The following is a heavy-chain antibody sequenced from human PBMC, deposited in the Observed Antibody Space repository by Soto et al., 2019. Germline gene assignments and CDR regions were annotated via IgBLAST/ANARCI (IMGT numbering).Heavy chain of an antibody. CDR1: GYTFTSYY. V-gene: IGHV1-46*01. CDR2: INPSVGST. CDR3: ARDPARGGGSYLGYFDY. D-gene: IGHD1-26*01. J-gene: IGHJ4*02. Sequence: GASVKVSCKASGYTFTSYYLLWVRQAPGQGLEWMGLINPSVGSTSYARKFQDRVTISVDTSMNQFSLTLTSVTAADTAVYYCARDPARGGGSYLGYFDYWGQGTPVTVSS.